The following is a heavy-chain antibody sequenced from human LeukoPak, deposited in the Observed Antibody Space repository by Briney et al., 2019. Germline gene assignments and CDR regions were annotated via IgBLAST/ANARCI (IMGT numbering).Heavy chain of an antibody. Sequence: SQTLSLTCALSGDSVSSNSAAWNWIRQSPSRGLEWLGRTYYRSKWYNDYAVSVKSRITINPDTSKNQFSLQLNSATPEDTAVYYCARVRCVGYCSGGRPNWFDPWGQGTLVTVSS. CDR2: TYYRSKWYN. CDR3: ARVRCVGYCSGGRPNWFDP. V-gene: IGHV6-1*01. CDR1: GDSVSSNSAA. D-gene: IGHD2-15*01. J-gene: IGHJ5*02.